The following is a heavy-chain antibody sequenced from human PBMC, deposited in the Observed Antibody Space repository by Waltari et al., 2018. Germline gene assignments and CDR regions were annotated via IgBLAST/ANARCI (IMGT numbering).Heavy chain of an antibody. CDR1: GGSISSYY. CDR3: ARGQPRISGAFDI. D-gene: IGHD1-20*01. CDR2: INDSGRT. Sequence: QVQLQESGTGLVTPSETLSLTCTVSGGSISSYYWSWNRQPPGKGLEWSGYINDSGRTNYIPSLKSRVTISVVTSTNHFSLKLSSVTAADTAVYYCARGQPRISGAFDIWGQGTMVTVSS. V-gene: IGHV4-59*01. J-gene: IGHJ3*02.